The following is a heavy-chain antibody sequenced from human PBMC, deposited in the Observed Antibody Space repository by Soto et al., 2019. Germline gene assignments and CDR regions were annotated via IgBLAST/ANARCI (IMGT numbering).Heavy chain of an antibody. CDR1: GYTFTGYY. J-gene: IGHJ4*02. V-gene: IGHV1-2*02. CDR3: ARARVYYFDSSGYDY. CDR2: INPNNGDT. Sequence: GASVKVSCKASGYTFTGYYMHWVRQAPGQGLEWMGWINPNNGDTNYAQKFQGRVTMTRDTSISTAYMEPSRLGFDDTAVYYCARARVYYFDSSGYDYWGQGTLVTVSS. D-gene: IGHD3-22*01.